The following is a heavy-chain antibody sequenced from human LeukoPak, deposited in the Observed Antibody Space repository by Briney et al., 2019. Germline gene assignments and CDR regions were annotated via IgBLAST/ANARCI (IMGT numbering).Heavy chain of an antibody. J-gene: IGHJ4*02. Sequence: PGGSLRLSCAASGFTFSNYNMNWVRQAPGKGLEWVSSISSSSSYIYYADSVKGRFTISRDNAKNSLFLQMNSLRAEDTAVYYCARQRQGSFDYWGQGTLVTVSS. CDR2: ISSSSSYI. CDR3: ARQRQGSFDY. V-gene: IGHV3-21*01. CDR1: GFTFSNYN. D-gene: IGHD2-15*01.